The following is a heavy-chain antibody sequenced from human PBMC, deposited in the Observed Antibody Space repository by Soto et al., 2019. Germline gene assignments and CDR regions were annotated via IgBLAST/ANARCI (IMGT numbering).Heavy chain of an antibody. Sequence: SVKVSCKASGGTFSSYTISWVRQAPGQGLEWMGRIIPILGIANYAQKFQGRVTITADKSTSTAYMELSSLRSEDTAVYYCARAAAYSSSWYVFWFDPWGQGTLVTVSS. D-gene: IGHD6-13*01. CDR1: GGTFSSYT. V-gene: IGHV1-69*02. J-gene: IGHJ5*02. CDR3: ARAAAYSSSWYVFWFDP. CDR2: IIPILGIA.